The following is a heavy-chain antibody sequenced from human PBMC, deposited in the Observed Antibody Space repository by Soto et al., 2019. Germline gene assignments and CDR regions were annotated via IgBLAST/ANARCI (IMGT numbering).Heavy chain of an antibody. CDR1: GFTFSSFA. V-gene: IGHV3-23*01. J-gene: IGHJ5*02. CDR2: ISSGGGST. D-gene: IGHD3-10*01. Sequence: GSLRLSCAASGFTFSSFALNWVRQAPGKGLEWVSIISSGGGSTFYADSVRGRFTISRDNSKEKLYLQMNSLSAEDTAVYYCAKNGPEGVITPRWLDPWGQGTLVTVSS. CDR3: AKNGPEGVITPRWLDP.